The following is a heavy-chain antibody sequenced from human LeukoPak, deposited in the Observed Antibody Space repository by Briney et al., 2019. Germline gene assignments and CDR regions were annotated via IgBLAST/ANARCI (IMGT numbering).Heavy chain of an antibody. Sequence: SQTLSLTCAISGDSVSSNSGAWNWIRQSPSRGLKWLGRTYYRSKWYNDYAVSVESRLTINPDTSKNQFSLQLNSVTPEDTAVYYCAKAHGFMVRGVISFDYWGQGTLVTVSS. J-gene: IGHJ4*02. V-gene: IGHV6-1*01. D-gene: IGHD3-10*01. CDR1: GDSVSSNSGA. CDR3: AKAHGFMVRGVISFDY. CDR2: TYYRSKWYN.